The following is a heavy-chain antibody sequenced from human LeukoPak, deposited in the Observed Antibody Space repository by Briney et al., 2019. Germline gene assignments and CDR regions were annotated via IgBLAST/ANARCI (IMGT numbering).Heavy chain of an antibody. Sequence: SETLSLTCAVYGGSFSGYYWSWIRQPPGKGLEWIGEINHSGSTNYNPSLKSRVTISVDTSKNRFSLKLSSVTAADTAVYYCARGPLTLSYWGQGTLVTVSS. CDR3: ARGPLTLSY. J-gene: IGHJ4*02. CDR1: GGSFSGYY. V-gene: IGHV4-34*01. CDR2: INHSGST.